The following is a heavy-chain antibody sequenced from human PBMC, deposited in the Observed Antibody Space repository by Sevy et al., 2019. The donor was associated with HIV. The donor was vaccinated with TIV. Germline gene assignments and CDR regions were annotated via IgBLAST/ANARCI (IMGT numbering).Heavy chain of an antibody. J-gene: IGHJ5*02. V-gene: IGHV1-8*02. CDR3: TRVRTLNYYDTSVSMEYNWFDP. Sequence: ASVKVSCKASGYTFTSYDINWVRQATGQGLEWMGWMNPNTGNTGYAQKFQGRVTMTRDTSTSTAYMELVSLRSDDTAIYYCTRVRTLNYYDTSVSMEYNWFDPWGQGTLVTVSS. CDR1: GYTFTSYD. D-gene: IGHD3-22*01. CDR2: MNPNTGNT.